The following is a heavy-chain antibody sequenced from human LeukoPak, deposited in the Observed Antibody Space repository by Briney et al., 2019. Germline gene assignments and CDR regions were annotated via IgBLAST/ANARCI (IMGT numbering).Heavy chain of an antibody. CDR3: ARERRYSSSWMAKMCDYFDY. V-gene: IGHV3-7*01. J-gene: IGHJ4*02. Sequence: GGSLRLSCAASGFTFSSYWMSWVRQAPGKGLEWVANIKQDGSEKYYVDSVKGRFTISRDNAKNSLYLQMNSLRAEDTAVYYCARERRYSSSWMAKMCDYFDYWGQGTLVTVSS. CDR1: GFTFSSYW. D-gene: IGHD6-13*01. CDR2: IKQDGSEK.